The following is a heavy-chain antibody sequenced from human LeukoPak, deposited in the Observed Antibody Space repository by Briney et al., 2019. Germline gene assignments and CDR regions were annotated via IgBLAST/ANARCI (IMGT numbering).Heavy chain of an antibody. V-gene: IGHV4-31*03. CDR2: IYYSGST. CDR1: GGSISSGGYY. J-gene: IGHJ1*01. Sequence: SETLSLTCTVSGGSISSGGYYWSWIRQHPGKGLEWIGYIYYSGSTYYNPSLKSRVTISVDTSKNQFSLKLSSVTAADTAVYYCARGGYSYGLGRVAYFQHWGQGTLVTVSS. CDR3: ARGGYSYGLGRVAYFQH. D-gene: IGHD5-18*01.